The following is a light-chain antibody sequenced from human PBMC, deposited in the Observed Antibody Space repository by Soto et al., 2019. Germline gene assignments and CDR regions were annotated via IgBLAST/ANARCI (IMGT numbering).Light chain of an antibody. CDR1: QSVSSD. Sequence: EIVITQSPATLSVSPGERATLSCRASQSVSSDLAWYPQKPGQAPRLLIYGASTRANGIPARFSGSGSGTELTLTINSLQSEDFADYDCQQYNNWPTVTFGQGTKVDIK. J-gene: IGKJ1*01. CDR2: GAS. V-gene: IGKV3-15*01. CDR3: QQYNNWPTVT.